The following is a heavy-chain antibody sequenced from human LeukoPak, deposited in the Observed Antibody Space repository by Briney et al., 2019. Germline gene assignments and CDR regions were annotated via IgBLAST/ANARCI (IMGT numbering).Heavy chain of an antibody. CDR2: IRYDGTNT. V-gene: IGHV3-30*02. CDR3: GKDQGQVTGTLVDY. CDR1: GFTFNAYA. Sequence: GGSLRLSCVASGFTFNAYAMHWVRRAPGRGLEWVALIRYDGTNTYYVDSVKGRFTISRDNSNNTLFLQMNSLRAEDTALYYCGKDQGQVTGTLVDYWGHGTLVTVSS. J-gene: IGHJ4*01. D-gene: IGHD6-19*01.